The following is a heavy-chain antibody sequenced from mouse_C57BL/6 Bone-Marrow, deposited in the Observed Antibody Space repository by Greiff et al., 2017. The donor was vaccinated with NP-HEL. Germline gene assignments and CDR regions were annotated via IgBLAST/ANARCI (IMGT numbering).Heavy chain of an antibody. J-gene: IGHJ2*01. V-gene: IGHV1-50*01. D-gene: IGHD2-3*01. CDR1: GYTFTSYW. CDR3: ARRLLLGNYFDY. CDR2: IDPSDSYT. Sequence: VQLQQPGAELVKPGASVKLSCKASGYTFTSYWMQWVKQRPGQGLEWIGEIDPSDSYTNYNQKFTGKATLTVDTSSSTAYMQLSSLTSEDSAVYYCARRLLLGNYFDYWGQGTTLTVSS.